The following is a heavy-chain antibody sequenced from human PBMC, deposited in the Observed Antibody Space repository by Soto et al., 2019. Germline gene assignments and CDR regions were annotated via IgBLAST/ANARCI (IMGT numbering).Heavy chain of an antibody. CDR3: ARHQPSTYYYDSRAAFDY. V-gene: IGHV4-31*03. CDR2: IYYSGST. J-gene: IGHJ4*02. D-gene: IGHD3-22*01. CDR1: GGSISSGGYY. Sequence: PSETLSLTCTVSGGSISSGGYYWSWIRQHPGKGLEWIGYIYYSGSTYYNPSLKSRVTISVDTSKNQFSLKLSSVTAADTAVYYCARHQPSTYYYDSRAAFDYWGQGTLVTVSS.